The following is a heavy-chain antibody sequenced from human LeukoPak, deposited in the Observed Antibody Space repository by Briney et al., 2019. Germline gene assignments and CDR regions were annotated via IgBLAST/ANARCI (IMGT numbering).Heavy chain of an antibody. Sequence: SVKVSCKASGGTFSSYAISWVRQAPGQGLEWMGGIIPIFGTANYAQKLQGRVTMTTDTSTSTAYMELRSLRSDDTAVYYCARGEAALPWGQGTLVTVSS. CDR3: ARGEAALP. J-gene: IGHJ5*02. CDR2: IIPIFGTA. CDR1: GGTFSSYA. V-gene: IGHV1-69*05. D-gene: IGHD6-13*01.